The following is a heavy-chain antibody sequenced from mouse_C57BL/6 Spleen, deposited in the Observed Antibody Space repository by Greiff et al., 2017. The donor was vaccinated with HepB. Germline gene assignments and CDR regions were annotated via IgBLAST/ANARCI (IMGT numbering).Heavy chain of an antibody. CDR3: ARTVVGHWYFDV. Sequence: VQLQQSGPELVQPGASVKISCKASGYSFTGYYMHWVKQSPEKSLAWIGEINPSTGGTTYNQKFKAKATLTVDKSSSTAYMQLKSLTSEDAAVYYWARTVVGHWYFDVWGKGTTVTGSS. J-gene: IGHJ1*03. D-gene: IGHD1-1*01. V-gene: IGHV1-42*01. CDR1: GYSFTGYY. CDR2: INPSTGGT.